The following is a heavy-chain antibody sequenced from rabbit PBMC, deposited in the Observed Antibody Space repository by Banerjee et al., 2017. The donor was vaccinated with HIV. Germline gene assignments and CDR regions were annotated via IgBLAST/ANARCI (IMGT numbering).Heavy chain of an antibody. D-gene: IGHD1-1*01. V-gene: IGHV1S45*01. Sequence: QEQLEESGGDLVKPEGSLTLTCTASGFSFSSSYWICWVRQAPGKGLEWIACIYAGGGWSYYASWAKGRFTISKTSSTTVTLQMTSLTAADTATYFCARSFSGWYYFNLWGQGTLVAVS. CDR2: IYAGGGWS. CDR1: GFSFSSSYW. J-gene: IGHJ4*01. CDR3: ARSFSGWYYFNL.